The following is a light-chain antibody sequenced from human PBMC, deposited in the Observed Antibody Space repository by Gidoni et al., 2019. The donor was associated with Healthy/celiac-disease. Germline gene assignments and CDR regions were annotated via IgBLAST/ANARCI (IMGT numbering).Light chain of an antibody. CDR2: AAS. V-gene: IGKV1-39*01. Sequence: DIQMTQSPSSLSASVGDRVTITCRASQSISSYLNLYQQKPGKAPKLLIYAASSLQSGVPSRFSGSGSGTDFTLTISSLQPEDFATYYCQQSYSTPQPFGQGTKVEIK. J-gene: IGKJ1*01. CDR3: QQSYSTPQP. CDR1: QSISSY.